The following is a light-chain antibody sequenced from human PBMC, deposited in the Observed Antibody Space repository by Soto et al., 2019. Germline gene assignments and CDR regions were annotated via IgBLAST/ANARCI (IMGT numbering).Light chain of an antibody. CDR2: RNN. J-gene: IGLJ3*02. CDR3: AAWDDSLSGWV. CDR1: SSNIGSNY. V-gene: IGLV1-47*01. Sequence: QSVLTQPPSASGTPGQRVTISCSGSSSNIGSNYVYWYPQLPGTAPKLLIYRNNQRPSGVPDQFSGSKSGTSASLAISGLRSEDEADYYCAAWDDSLSGWVFGGGTKLTVL.